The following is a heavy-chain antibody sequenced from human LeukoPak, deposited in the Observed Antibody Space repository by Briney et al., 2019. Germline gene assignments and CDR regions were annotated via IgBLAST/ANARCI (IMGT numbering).Heavy chain of an antibody. CDR1: GGSVTSGSYY. CDR2: INHSGST. CDR3: ARGSYCSSTSCSPYYFDC. D-gene: IGHD2-2*01. V-gene: IGHV4-61*01. Sequence: SETLSLTCTVSGGSVTSGSYYWSWIRQPPGKGLEWIGEINHSGSTNYNPSLKSRVTISVDTSKNQFSLKLSSVTAADTAVYYCARGSYCSSTSCSPYYFDCWGQGTLVTVSS. J-gene: IGHJ4*02.